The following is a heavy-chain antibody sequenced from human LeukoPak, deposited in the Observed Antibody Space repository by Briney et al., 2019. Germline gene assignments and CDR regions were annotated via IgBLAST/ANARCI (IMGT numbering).Heavy chain of an antibody. CDR1: GLTFNNYA. CDR2: VSGSGVGT. D-gene: IGHD5-24*01. Sequence: PGGSLRLSCAASGLTFNNYAMSWVRQAPGKGLEWVSTVSGSGVGTYYADSVKGRFTIARDNSKNTLYLQMDSLRAEDTAVYYCAKERRDGYNYGFDPWGQGTLVTVSS. V-gene: IGHV3-23*01. CDR3: AKERRDGYNYGFDP. J-gene: IGHJ5*02.